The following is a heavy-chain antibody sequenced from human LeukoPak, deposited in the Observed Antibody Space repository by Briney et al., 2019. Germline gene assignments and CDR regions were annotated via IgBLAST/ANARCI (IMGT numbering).Heavy chain of an antibody. Sequence: PGGSLRLFCAASGFTFSSYWMHWVRQAPGKGLVWVSHINSDGSSTSYADSVKGRFTISRDNAKNTLDLQMNSLRVDDTAVYYCVRYGDHGNFEYWGQGTLVTVSS. J-gene: IGHJ4*02. CDR3: VRYGDHGNFEY. D-gene: IGHD4-17*01. CDR1: GFTFSSYW. V-gene: IGHV3-74*01. CDR2: INSDGSST.